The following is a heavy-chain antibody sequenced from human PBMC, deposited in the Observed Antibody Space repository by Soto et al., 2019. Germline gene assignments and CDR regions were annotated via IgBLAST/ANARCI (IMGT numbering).Heavy chain of an antibody. D-gene: IGHD3-10*01. Sequence: PSLSCVVSGCGLSGYRMSWVRQPPGKGLEWVANIKEDGTQTYYVDSVKGRFTISRDNAKNSLFLQMNSLRVEDTAVYYCVRDYFGPGPYWGQGTLVTVSS. CDR1: GCGLSGYR. CDR3: VRDYFGPGPY. CDR2: IKEDGTQT. J-gene: IGHJ4*01. V-gene: IGHV3-7*04.